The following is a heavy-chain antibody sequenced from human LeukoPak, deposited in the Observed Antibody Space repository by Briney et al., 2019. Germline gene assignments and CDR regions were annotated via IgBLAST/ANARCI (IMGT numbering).Heavy chain of an antibody. CDR2: INHSGST. D-gene: IGHD2-21*02. CDR1: GGSFSGYY. Sequence: SETLSLTCAVYGGSFSGYYWSWIRQPPAKGLEWIGEINHSGSTNYNPSLKSRVTISVDTYKNQFSLKLSSVTAADTAVYYCARDPGDCGGDCYSPPRAFDIWGQGTMVTVSS. V-gene: IGHV4-34*01. J-gene: IGHJ3*02. CDR3: ARDPGDCGGDCYSPPRAFDI.